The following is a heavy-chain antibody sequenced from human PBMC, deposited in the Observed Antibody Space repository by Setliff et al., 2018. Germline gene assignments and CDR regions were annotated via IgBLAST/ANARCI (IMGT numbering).Heavy chain of an antibody. CDR1: GGSFSAYY. D-gene: IGHD1-26*01. CDR3: AAPGGGSYRF. V-gene: IGHV4-34*01. J-gene: IGHJ4*02. Sequence: SETLSLTCAVYGGSFSAYYWSWIRQPPGKGLEWIGEINHSGSTNYNPSLKSRVTISVDTSKNQFSLRLSSVTAADTAVYYCAAPGGGSYRFWGQGTLVTVSS. CDR2: INHSGST.